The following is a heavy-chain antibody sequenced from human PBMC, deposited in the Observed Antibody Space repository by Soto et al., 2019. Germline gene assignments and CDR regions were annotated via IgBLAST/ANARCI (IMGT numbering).Heavy chain of an antibody. CDR2: ISYDGSNR. CDR1: GDSGFSFSSYG. J-gene: IGHJ6*02. V-gene: IGHV3-30*18. Sequence: QVHLVESGGGVVQPGGSLRLSCAASGDSGFSFSSYGIHWVRQAPGKGLEWVSVISYDGSNRRFADSVKGRFAVSRDDAMHTVYLQMNALRPEDTAVYYCAKDRMVRSYYYGMDVWGQGTTVTVSS. CDR3: AKDRMVRSYYYGMDV. D-gene: IGHD5-18*01.